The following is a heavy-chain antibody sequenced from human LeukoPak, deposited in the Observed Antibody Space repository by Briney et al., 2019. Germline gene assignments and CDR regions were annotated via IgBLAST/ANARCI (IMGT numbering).Heavy chain of an antibody. V-gene: IGHV4-59*01. CDR1: GGSISSYY. CDR3: ARGKTFDN. J-gene: IGHJ4*02. CDR2: IYDRGST. Sequence: PSETLSLTCTVSGGSISSYYWSWIRQPPGKGLEWIGNIYDRGSTKYNPSLKSRVTISVDTSKNQFSLRLSSVTAADTAVYYCARGKTFDNWGQGTLVTVSS.